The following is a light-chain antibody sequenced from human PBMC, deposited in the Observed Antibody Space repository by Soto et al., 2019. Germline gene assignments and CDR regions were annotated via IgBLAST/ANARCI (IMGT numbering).Light chain of an antibody. CDR1: QSFRCL. Sequence: EVVLTQSPVTLSLSPGERATLSCRPSQSFRCLLAWYQQKPGQAPRLLIYDASNRATGIPARFSGSGSGTDFTLTISSLEPEYFAVYYCQQRSNLWTFGQGTKVDIK. CDR2: DAS. CDR3: QQRSNLWT. J-gene: IGKJ1*01. V-gene: IGKV3-11*01.